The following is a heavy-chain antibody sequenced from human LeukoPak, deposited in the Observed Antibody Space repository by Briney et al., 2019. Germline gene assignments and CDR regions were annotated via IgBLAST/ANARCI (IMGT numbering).Heavy chain of an antibody. CDR3: ASQKLGYCSGGSCYGDAFDI. Sequence: PGRSLRLSCAASGFTFDDYAMHRVRQAPGKGLEWVSGISWNSGSIGYADSVKGRFTISRDNAKNSLYLQMNSLRAEDMALYYCASQKLGYCSGGSCYGDAFDIWGQGTMVTVSS. CDR1: GFTFDDYA. CDR2: ISWNSGSI. J-gene: IGHJ3*02. D-gene: IGHD2-15*01. V-gene: IGHV3-9*03.